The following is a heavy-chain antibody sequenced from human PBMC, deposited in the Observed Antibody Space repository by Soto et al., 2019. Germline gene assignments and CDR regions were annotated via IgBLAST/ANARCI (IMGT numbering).Heavy chain of an antibody. J-gene: IGHJ6*02. D-gene: IGHD2-21*02. CDR1: GGTFSSNA. Sequence: QVQLVQSGPEVKKPGSSVKVSCKASGGTFSSNAISWVRQAPGQGLEWMGGIIPIFGTANYAQKFQGRITISADDCTRRGERELRSLRAEDTAGYYCAGQGGGGDCYVWPEDGVDFWGQGTTVTVSS. V-gene: IGHV1-69*12. CDR3: AGQGGGGDCYVWPEDGVDF. CDR2: IIPIFGTA.